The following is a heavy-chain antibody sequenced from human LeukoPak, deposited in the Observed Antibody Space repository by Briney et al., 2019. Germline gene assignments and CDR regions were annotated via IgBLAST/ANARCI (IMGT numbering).Heavy chain of an antibody. CDR1: GYTLTELS. Sequence: WASVTVSCTVSGYTLTELSMHWVRQAPGKGLEWMGGFDPEDGETIYAQKFQGRVTMTEDTSTDTAYMELSSLRSEDTAVYCCATAEVGYYVIWGQGTMVTVSS. V-gene: IGHV1-24*01. J-gene: IGHJ3*02. CDR3: ATAEVGYYVI. CDR2: FDPEDGET. D-gene: IGHD3-10*02.